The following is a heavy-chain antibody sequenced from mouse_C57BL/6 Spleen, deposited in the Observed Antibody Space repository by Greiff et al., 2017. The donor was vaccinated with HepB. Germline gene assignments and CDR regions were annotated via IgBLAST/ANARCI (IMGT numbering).Heavy chain of an antibody. D-gene: IGHD1-1*01. CDR3: ARVYLYYDGSSPFAY. V-gene: IGHV5-4*03. Sequence: EVKLVESGGGLVKPGGSLKLSCAASGFTFTSYAMPWVRQTPEKRLEWVANISDGGSYTYYTENVKGRVTFSRDNAKSNLYLQMSHLKSEDTAMYYCARVYLYYDGSSPFAYWGQGTLVTVSA. J-gene: IGHJ3*01. CDR1: GFTFTSYA. CDR2: ISDGGSYT.